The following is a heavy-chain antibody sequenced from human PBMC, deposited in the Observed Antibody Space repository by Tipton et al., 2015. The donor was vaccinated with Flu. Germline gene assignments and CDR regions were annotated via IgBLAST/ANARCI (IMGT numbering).Heavy chain of an antibody. Sequence: LSLTCVVSGDSISNDYFWGWIRQAPGKGLEWISHISSSGSTINYADSVEGRFTISRDNAKNSLYLQMNSLRPEDTAVYYCARDHPPSITVLGEITDYFGMDVWGQGTTVTVSS. V-gene: IGHV3-11*01. CDR2: ISSSGSTI. CDR3: ARDHPPSITVLGEITDYFGMDV. CDR1: GDSISNDYF. D-gene: IGHD3-3*01. J-gene: IGHJ6*02.